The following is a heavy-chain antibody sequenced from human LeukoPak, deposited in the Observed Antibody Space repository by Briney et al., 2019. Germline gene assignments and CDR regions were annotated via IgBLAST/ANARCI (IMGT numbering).Heavy chain of an antibody. CDR2: ISGSSANT. J-gene: IGHJ3*02. V-gene: IGHV3-23*01. D-gene: IGHD4-17*01. CDR3: AKQYGDYAGEAFDI. Sequence: GSLRLSCAASGFTFSDYPMSWVRQAPGKGLEWVSTISGSSANTHYADSVKGRFTISRDNSKNTVFLQMNSLRAGDTAVYYCAKQYGDYAGEAFDIWGQGTMVTVSS. CDR1: GFTFSDYP.